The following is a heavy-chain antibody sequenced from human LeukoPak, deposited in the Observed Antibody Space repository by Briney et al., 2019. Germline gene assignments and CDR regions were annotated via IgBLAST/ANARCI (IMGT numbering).Heavy chain of an antibody. CDR3: ASGPYCGGDCYSGDY. CDR1: GFTVSSNY. J-gene: IGHJ4*02. V-gene: IGHV3-53*01. D-gene: IGHD2-21*02. CDR2: IYSGGST. Sequence: GGSLRLSCAASGFTVSSNYMSWVRQAPGKGLEWVSVIYSGGSTYYADSVKGRFTISRDNSKNTLYLQMNSLRAEDTAVYYCASGPYCGGDCYSGDYWGQGTLVTVSS.